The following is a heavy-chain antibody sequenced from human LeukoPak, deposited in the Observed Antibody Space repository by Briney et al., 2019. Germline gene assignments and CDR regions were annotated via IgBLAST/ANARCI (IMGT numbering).Heavy chain of an antibody. V-gene: IGHV1-69*13. CDR1: GGTFSSYA. Sequence: ASVKVSCKASGGTFSSYAISWVRQAPGQGLEWMGGIIPIFGTANYAQKFQGRVTITADESTSTAYMELSSLRSEDTAVYYCARGGDYDFWSGYYSRFDYWGQGTLVTVSS. CDR2: IIPIFGTA. J-gene: IGHJ4*02. D-gene: IGHD3-3*01. CDR3: ARGGDYDFWSGYYSRFDY.